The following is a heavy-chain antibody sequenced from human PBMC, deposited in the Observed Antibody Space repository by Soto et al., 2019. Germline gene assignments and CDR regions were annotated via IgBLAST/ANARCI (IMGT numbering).Heavy chain of an antibody. V-gene: IGHV1-18*01. CDR3: ARCIQQDYYYGMDV. D-gene: IGHD5-18*01. CDR2: ISAYNGNT. Sequence: ASVKVSCKASGYTFASYAISWMRQAPGQGLEWMGWISAYNGNTNYAQKLPGRVTMTKDTSTSTVYMELRNLRSDDTAVYYCARCIQQDYYYGMDVWGQGTTVTVSS. CDR1: GYTFASYA. J-gene: IGHJ6*02.